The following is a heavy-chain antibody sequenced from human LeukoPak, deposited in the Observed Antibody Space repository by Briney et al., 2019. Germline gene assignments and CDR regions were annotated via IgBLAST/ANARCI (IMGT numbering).Heavy chain of an antibody. CDR3: AADIVVVPAAIVAFDI. V-gene: IGHV3-23*01. J-gene: IGHJ3*02. D-gene: IGHD2-2*01. CDR1: GFTFSSYA. Sequence: GGSLRLSCAASGFTFSSYAMSWVRQAPGKGLEWVSAISGSGGSTYYADSVKGRFTISRDNSKNTLYLQMNSLRAEDTAVYYCAADIVVVPAAIVAFDIWGQGTMVTVSS. CDR2: ISGSGGST.